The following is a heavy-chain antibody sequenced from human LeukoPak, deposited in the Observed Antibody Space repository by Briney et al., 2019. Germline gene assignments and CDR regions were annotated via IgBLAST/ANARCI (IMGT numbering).Heavy chain of an antibody. CDR3: AKVGSQLWFDY. CDR1: GFTFSSYA. D-gene: IGHD5-18*01. V-gene: IGHV3-23*01. J-gene: IGHJ4*02. Sequence: GGSLRFSCAASGFTFSSYAMSWVRQAPGKGLEWVSAISGSGGSTYYADSVKGRFTISRDNSKNTLYLRMNSLRAEDTAVYYCAKVGSQLWFDYWGQGTLVTVSS. CDR2: ISGSGGST.